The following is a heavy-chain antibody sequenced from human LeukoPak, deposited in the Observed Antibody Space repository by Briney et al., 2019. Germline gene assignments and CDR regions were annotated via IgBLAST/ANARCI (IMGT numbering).Heavy chain of an antibody. D-gene: IGHD6-13*01. CDR3: TRASYGSNLQPWSPFDF. J-gene: IGHJ4*02. Sequence: SQTLSLTCTVSGGSISSGVSYWSWIRQPPGKGLEWIGYIYHSGSAHYNPSLESRVTISADTSKNQFSLKLSSVTAADTAVYYCTRASYGSNLQPWSPFDFWGQGTLVTVSS. V-gene: IGHV4-30-2*01. CDR1: GGSISSGVSY. CDR2: IYHSGSA.